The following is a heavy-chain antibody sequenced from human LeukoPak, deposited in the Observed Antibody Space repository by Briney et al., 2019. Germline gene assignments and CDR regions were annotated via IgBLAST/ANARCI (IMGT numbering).Heavy chain of an antibody. D-gene: IGHD2-21*01. V-gene: IGHV1-46*01. CDR2: INPRGPIT. CDR1: GYTFTSYD. Sequence: GASVKVSCKASGYTFTSYDINWVRQATGQGLEWVGTINPRGPITSYAERFQGRVTLTEDTSTNTFYMELSSLTSDDTAVYFCARPAYCDGTNCGYWLDPWGPGTLVTVSS. CDR3: ARPAYCDGTNCGYWLDP. J-gene: IGHJ5*02.